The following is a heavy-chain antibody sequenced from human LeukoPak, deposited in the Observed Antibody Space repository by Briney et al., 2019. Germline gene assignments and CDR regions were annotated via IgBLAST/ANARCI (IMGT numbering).Heavy chain of an antibody. D-gene: IGHD7-27*01. V-gene: IGHV3-23*01. J-gene: IGHJ4*02. CDR2: ISGSGGST. Sequence: GGSLRLSCAASGFTFSSYALGWVRQAPGKGLEWVSPISGSGGSTYYADSVKGRFTISRDNSKNTLYLQMNSLRAEDTAVYYCAKTWGSKGRRDYYFDYWGQGNLVTVSS. CDR1: GFTFSSYA. CDR3: AKTWGSKGRRDYYFDY.